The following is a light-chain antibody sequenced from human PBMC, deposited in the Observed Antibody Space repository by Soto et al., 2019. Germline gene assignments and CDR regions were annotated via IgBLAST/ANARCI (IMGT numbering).Light chain of an antibody. J-gene: IGKJ2*01. CDR2: GAS. CDR3: QQYNNWPPYT. CDR1: QSVSSN. Sequence: EIVMTQSPATLSVSPGERATLSCRASQSVSSNLAWYQQKPGQAPRLLIYGASTRATGIPDRFSGSRSGTEFTLTISSLQSEDFAVYYCQQYNNWPPYTFGQGTKLEIK. V-gene: IGKV3-15*01.